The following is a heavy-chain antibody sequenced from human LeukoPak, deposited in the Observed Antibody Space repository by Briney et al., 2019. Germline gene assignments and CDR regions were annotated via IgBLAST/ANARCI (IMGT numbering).Heavy chain of an antibody. J-gene: IGHJ4*02. D-gene: IGHD6-6*01. CDR3: ARTSIAARRADFDY. CDR1: GYTFTDYY. CDR2: INSNSGGT. Sequence: ASVRVSCKTYGYTFTDYYIHWVRQAPGQGLEWMGWINSNSGGTSYAQKFQGRVTLTRDTPTRTAYMELNRLTSDDTAVYYCARTSIAARRADFDYWGQGTVVTVSS. V-gene: IGHV1-2*02.